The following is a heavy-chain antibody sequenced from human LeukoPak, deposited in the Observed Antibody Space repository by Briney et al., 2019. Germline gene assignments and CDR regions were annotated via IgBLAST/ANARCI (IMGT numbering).Heavy chain of an antibody. CDR1: GGSFSGYY. J-gene: IGHJ4*02. CDR3: ARGTRKGSYGY. V-gene: IGHV4-34*01. Sequence: SETLSHTCAVYGGSFSGYYWSWIRQPPGKGLEWIGEIKHSGSTNYNPSLKSRVTISVDTSKNQFSLKLSSVTAADTAVYYCARGTRKGSYGYGGQGTLVTVSS. CDR2: IKHSGST. D-gene: IGHD5-18*01.